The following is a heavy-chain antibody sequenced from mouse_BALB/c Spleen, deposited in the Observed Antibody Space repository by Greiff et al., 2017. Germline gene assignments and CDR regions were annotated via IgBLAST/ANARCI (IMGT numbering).Heavy chain of an antibody. CDR1: GFNIKDYY. CDR3: TRPNYYNYAMDY. V-gene: IGHV14-4*02. CDR2: IDPENGDT. Sequence: VQLQQSGAELVRSGASVKLSCTASGFNIKDYYMHWVKQRPEQGLEWIGWIDPENGDTEYAPKFQGKATMTADTSSNTAYLQLSSLTSEDTAVYYCTRPNYYNYAMDYWGQGTSVTVSS. J-gene: IGHJ4*01. D-gene: IGHD2-12*01.